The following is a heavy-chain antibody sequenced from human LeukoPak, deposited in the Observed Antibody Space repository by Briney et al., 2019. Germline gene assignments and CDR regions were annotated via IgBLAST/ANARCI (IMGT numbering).Heavy chain of an antibody. D-gene: IGHD3-22*01. J-gene: IGHJ4*02. CDR2: ISGSGGST. V-gene: IGHV3-23*01. CDR3: AKDPGITMIVVVSYFDC. CDR1: KFAFRNYW. Sequence: GGSLRLSCTATKFAFRNYWMHWVRQAPGKGREWVSAISGSGGSTYYADSVKGRFTISRDNSKNTLYLQMNSLRAEDTAVYYCAKDPGITMIVVVSYFDCWGQGTLVTVTS.